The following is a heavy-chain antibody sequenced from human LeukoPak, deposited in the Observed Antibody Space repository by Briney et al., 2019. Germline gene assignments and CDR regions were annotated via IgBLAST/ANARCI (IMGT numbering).Heavy chain of an antibody. CDR1: EFTFSTYG. Sequence: PGGSLRLSCAASEFTFSTYGMHWIRQAPGKGLEWVAVISYDGSYKFYADSVKGRFTISRDNSKSMLYLQMNSLRAEDTAVYYCAKDRCSGLNTIDYWGQGTLVTVSS. J-gene: IGHJ4*02. CDR3: AKDRCSGLNTIDY. V-gene: IGHV3-30*18. CDR2: ISYDGSYK. D-gene: IGHD2-15*01.